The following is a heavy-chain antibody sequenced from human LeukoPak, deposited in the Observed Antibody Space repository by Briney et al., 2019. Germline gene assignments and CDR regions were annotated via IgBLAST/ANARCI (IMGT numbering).Heavy chain of an antibody. J-gene: IGHJ4*02. D-gene: IGHD3-3*01. CDR2: IIPILGIA. Sequence: SVKVSCKASGGTFSSYAISWVRQAPGQGLEWMGRIIPILGIANYAQKFQGRVTITADKSTSTAYMELSSLRSEDTAVYYCARGGSDDFWSGYYTRGALGYWGQGTLVTVSS. CDR3: ARGGSDDFWSGYYTRGALGY. CDR1: GGTFSSYA. V-gene: IGHV1-69*04.